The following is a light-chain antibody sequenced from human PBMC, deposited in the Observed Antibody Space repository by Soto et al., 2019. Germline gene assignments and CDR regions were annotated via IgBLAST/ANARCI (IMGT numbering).Light chain of an antibody. CDR2: EAA. CDR1: QNIYKW. V-gene: IGKV1-5*01. J-gene: IGKJ4*01. CDR3: QQYERYPLT. Sequence: DIQMTQSPSTLSASIGDRVTITCRASQNIYKWLAWYQQKPKKAPKVLIFEAAALETGVSPRFSGRGSGTANTLPISSHQPEDFATYYCQQYERYPLTFGGGTKVE.